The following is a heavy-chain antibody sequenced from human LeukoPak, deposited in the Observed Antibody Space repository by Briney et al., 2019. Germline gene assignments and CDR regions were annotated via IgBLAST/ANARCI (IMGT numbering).Heavy chain of an antibody. CDR1: GGSFSGYY. Sequence: SETLSLTCAVYGGSFSGYYWSWIRQPPGKGLEWIGEINHSGSTNYNPSLKSRVTISVDTSKNQFSLKLSSVTAADTAVYYCARDHSGVEWLRFMWFDPWGQGTLVTVSS. J-gene: IGHJ5*02. D-gene: IGHD5-12*01. V-gene: IGHV4-34*01. CDR2: INHSGST. CDR3: ARDHSGVEWLRFMWFDP.